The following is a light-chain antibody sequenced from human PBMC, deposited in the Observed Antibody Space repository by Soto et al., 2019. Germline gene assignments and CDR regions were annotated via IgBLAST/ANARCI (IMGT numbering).Light chain of an antibody. CDR2: ANS. V-gene: IGLV1-40*01. J-gene: IGLJ1*01. Sequence: QSVLTQPPSVSGAPGQRVTISCTGSSSNIGAGYDVHWYQQLPGTAPKLLIYANSIRPSGVPDRFSGSKSGTSASLAITGLRAEDEADYHCQSYDSSLSGYVFGTGTKLTVL. CDR1: SSNIGAGYD. CDR3: QSYDSSLSGYV.